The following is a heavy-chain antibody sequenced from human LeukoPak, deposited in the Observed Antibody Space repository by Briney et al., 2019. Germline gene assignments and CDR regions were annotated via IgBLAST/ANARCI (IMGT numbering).Heavy chain of an antibody. D-gene: IGHD4-23*01. V-gene: IGHV3-53*01. CDR1: GFTVSSNY. CDR2: IYSGGST. CDR3: AQEDTVVTRTY. J-gene: IGHJ4*02. Sequence: GGSLRLSCAASGFTVSSNYMSWVRQAPGKGLEWVSVIYSGGSTYYADSVKGRFTISRDNSKNTLYLQMNSLRAEDTAVYYCAQEDTVVTRTYWGQGTLVTVSS.